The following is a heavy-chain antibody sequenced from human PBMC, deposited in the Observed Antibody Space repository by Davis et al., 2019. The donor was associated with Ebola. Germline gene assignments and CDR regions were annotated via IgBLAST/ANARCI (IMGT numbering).Heavy chain of an antibody. CDR3: ARGKSYYYYGMDV. J-gene: IGHJ6*02. V-gene: IGHV4-59*01. CDR1: GGSISSYY. Sequence: SETLSLTCTVSGGSISSYYWSWIRQPPGKGLEWIGYIYYSGSTNYNPSLKSRVTISVDTSKNQFSLKLSSVTAADTAVYYCARGKSYYYYGMDVWGQGTTVTVSS. CDR2: IYYSGST.